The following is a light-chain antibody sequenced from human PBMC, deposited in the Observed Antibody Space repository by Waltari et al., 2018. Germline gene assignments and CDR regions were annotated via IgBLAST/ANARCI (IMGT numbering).Light chain of an antibody. J-gene: IGKJ1*01. CDR2: GAS. V-gene: IGKV1-39*01. Sequence: DIQMTQSPSSLSTSVGDRVTITCRASQDIRNYLNWYQQQPGRAPKLLIYGASNLQSGVPSRFSGSGSVTDYTLTISNLQPEDSATYHCQQSYSVPRTFGLGTKVEIK. CDR1: QDIRNY. CDR3: QQSYSVPRT.